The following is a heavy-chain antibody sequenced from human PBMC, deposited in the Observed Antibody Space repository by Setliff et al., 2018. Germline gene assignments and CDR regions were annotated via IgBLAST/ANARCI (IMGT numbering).Heavy chain of an antibody. CDR3: ARESSITIFGVPYYYYYMDV. V-gene: IGHV3-53*01. CDR2: IYGGGYI. D-gene: IGHD3-3*01. J-gene: IGHJ6*03. Sequence: LRLSCAASGFTVSSSYMSWVRQAPGKGLEWVSIIYGGGYIYYADSVKGRFTISRDNAKNSLYLQMNSLRAEDTAVYYCARESSITIFGVPYYYYYMDVWGKGTTVTVSS. CDR1: GFTVSSSY.